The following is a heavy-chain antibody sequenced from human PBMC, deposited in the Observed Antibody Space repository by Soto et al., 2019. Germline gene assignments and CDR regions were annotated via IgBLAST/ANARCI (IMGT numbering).Heavy chain of an antibody. Sequence: GALRLSCAASGFTFSSYAMHWVRQAPDKGLEWVATISYYASNKDYADSVKGRFTISRDNSKNTLYLQMNSLKVEDTAMYYCARPSYYNSSGYFAYWGQGALVTVSS. CDR2: ISYYASNK. J-gene: IGHJ4*02. D-gene: IGHD3-22*01. V-gene: IGHV3-30-3*01. CDR3: ARPSYYNSSGYFAY. CDR1: GFTFSSYA.